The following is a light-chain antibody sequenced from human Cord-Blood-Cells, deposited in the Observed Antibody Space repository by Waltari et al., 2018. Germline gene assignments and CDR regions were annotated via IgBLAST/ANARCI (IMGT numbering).Light chain of an antibody. CDR3: QQYGSSPPGT. J-gene: IGKJ2*01. CDR2: CAS. Sequence: EIVLTQSPVTLSLSPGERATLSCRASQSVSSSYLAWYQQKPGQAPRLLIFCASSRATGIPARFSGSGSGTDVTLTISRLEPEDFAVYYCQQYGSSPPGTFGQGTKLEIK. CDR1: QSVSSSY. V-gene: IGKV3-20*01.